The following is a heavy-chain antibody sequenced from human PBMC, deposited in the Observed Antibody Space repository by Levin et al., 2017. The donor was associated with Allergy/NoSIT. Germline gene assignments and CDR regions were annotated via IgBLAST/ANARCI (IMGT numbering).Heavy chain of an antibody. V-gene: IGHV3-23*01. CDR3: AKVAPSNCNGGSCYFPGFDS. CDR2: ISGGGGST. CDR1: GFSFSNFA. D-gene: IGHD2-15*01. J-gene: IGHJ4*02. Sequence: GESLKISCTASGFSFSNFALNWVRQTPGRGLEWVSSISGGGGSTYYHDAVKGRFTISRDNSKNTLYLQMNSLTAEDTAVYYCAKVAPSNCNGGSCYFPGFDSWGQGTLLTVSS.